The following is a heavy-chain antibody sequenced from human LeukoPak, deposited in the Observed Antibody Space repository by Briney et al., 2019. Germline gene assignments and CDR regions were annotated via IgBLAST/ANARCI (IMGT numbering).Heavy chain of an antibody. Sequence: GGSLRLSCAASGFTFSASAMYWVRQASGKGPEWVGRIRNKANSYATTYAASVNGRFTISRDDSKNTAYLQMNSLKFEDTAVYYCASSVITILGVISDYWGQGTLVTVSS. CDR1: GFTFSASA. CDR2: IRNKANSYAT. CDR3: ASSVITILGVISDY. V-gene: IGHV3-73*01. D-gene: IGHD3-3*01. J-gene: IGHJ4*02.